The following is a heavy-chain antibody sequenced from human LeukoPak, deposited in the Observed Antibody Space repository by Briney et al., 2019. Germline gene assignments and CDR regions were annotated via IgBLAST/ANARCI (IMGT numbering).Heavy chain of an antibody. CDR3: ARARGYSYGYGVDY. Sequence: ASVKVSCKVSGYTLTELSMHWVRQAPGKGLEWMGGFDPEDGETICAQKFQGRVTMTEDTSTDTAYMELSSLRSEDTAVYYCARARGYSYGYGVDYWGQGTLVTVSS. CDR1: GYTLTELS. V-gene: IGHV1-24*01. CDR2: FDPEDGET. J-gene: IGHJ4*02. D-gene: IGHD5-18*01.